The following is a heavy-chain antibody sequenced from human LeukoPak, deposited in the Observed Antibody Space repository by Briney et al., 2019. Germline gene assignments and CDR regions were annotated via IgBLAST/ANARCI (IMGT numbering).Heavy chain of an antibody. J-gene: IGHJ4*02. CDR1: GGSFSGYY. CDR3: ASITLVRGRYFDY. CDR2: INHSGST. Sequence: SETLSLTCAVYGGSFSGYYWSWIRQPPGKGLEWIGEINHSGSTNYNPSLKSRVTISVDTSKNQFSLKLSSVTAADTAVYYCASITLVRGRYFDYWGQGTLVTVSS. D-gene: IGHD3-10*01. V-gene: IGHV4-34*01.